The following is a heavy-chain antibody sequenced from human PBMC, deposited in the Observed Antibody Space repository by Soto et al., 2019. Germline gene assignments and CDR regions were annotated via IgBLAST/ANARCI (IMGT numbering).Heavy chain of an antibody. D-gene: IGHD4-4*01. CDR1: GFTFSSYW. J-gene: IGHJ4*02. Sequence: EVQLVESGGGLVQPGGSLRLSCAASGFTFSSYWMSWVRQAPGKGLEWVANIKQDGSEKYYVDSVKGRFTISRDNAKNSLYLQMNSLRAEDTAVYYCAREEVMTTRRGDYFDYWGQGTLVTVSS. V-gene: IGHV3-7*01. CDR2: IKQDGSEK. CDR3: AREEVMTTRRGDYFDY.